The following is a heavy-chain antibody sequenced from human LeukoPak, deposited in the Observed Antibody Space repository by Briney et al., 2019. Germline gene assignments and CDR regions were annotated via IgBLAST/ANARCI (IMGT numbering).Heavy chain of an antibody. CDR2: IYTRRNT. D-gene: IGHD6-19*01. J-gene: IGHJ4*02. CDR1: GGSISSGSYF. CDR3: ARAPSTAVIPYYFGY. V-gene: IGHV4-61*02. Sequence: PSETLSLTCTVSGGSISSGSYFWTWIRQPAGKGLEWIGRIYTRRNTNYNPSLKSRVTISMDTSKNHFSLQLSSVAAADTAVYYCARAPSTAVIPYYFGYWGQGTLVTVSS.